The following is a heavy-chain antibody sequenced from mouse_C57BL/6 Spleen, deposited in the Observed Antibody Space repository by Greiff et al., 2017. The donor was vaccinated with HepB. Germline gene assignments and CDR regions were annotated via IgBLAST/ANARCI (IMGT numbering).Heavy chain of an antibody. D-gene: IGHD1-1*01. CDR3: ARFYSGSSLWYFDV. Sequence: QVQLQQPGAELVMPGASVKLSCKASGYTFTSYWMHWVKQRPGQGLEWIGEIDPSDSYTNYNKKFKGKSPLTVDKSSSTAYMQLSSLTSEDSAVYYCARFYSGSSLWYFDVWGTGTTVTVSS. V-gene: IGHV1-69*01. CDR2: IDPSDSYT. CDR1: GYTFTSYW. J-gene: IGHJ1*03.